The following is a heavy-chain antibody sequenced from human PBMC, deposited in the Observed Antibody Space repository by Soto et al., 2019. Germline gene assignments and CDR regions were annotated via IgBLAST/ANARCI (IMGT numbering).Heavy chain of an antibody. CDR3: ARESHEIEGVSVSVLGPFNWFDP. CDR1: GNTFTNFG. CDR2: ISPYTDDP. Sequence: QGQLVQSGVEVKKPGASVKVSCSASGNTFTNFGVTWVRQAPGQGLEWMGWISPYTDDPSYAQKFQGRVTMTIDTSTSTAYLDLRSLTSDDTAVYYCARESHEIEGVSVSVLGPFNWFDPWGQGTLVTVTS. J-gene: IGHJ5*02. V-gene: IGHV1-18*01. D-gene: IGHD3-10*01.